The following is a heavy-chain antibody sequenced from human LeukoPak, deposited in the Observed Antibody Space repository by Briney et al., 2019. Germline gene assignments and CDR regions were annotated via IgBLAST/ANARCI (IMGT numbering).Heavy chain of an antibody. CDR1: GGSFSGYY. Sequence: PSETLSLTCAVYGGSFSGYYWSWIRQPPGKGLEWIGEINHSGSTNYNPSLKSRVTISVDTSKNQFSLKLSSVTAADTAVYYCARALRRYCSSTSCSYSVRFDPWGQGTLVTVSS. CDR2: INHSGST. J-gene: IGHJ5*02. V-gene: IGHV4-34*01. CDR3: ARALRRYCSSTSCSYSVRFDP. D-gene: IGHD2-2*01.